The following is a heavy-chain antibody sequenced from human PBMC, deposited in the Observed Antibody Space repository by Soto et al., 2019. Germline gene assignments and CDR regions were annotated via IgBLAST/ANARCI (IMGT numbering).Heavy chain of an antibody. CDR1: GGSISSGGYY. J-gene: IGHJ4*02. D-gene: IGHD4-17*01. CDR2: VYYSGST. CDR3: ARGDYGDYVRHPYYFDY. Sequence: QVQLQESGPGLVKPSQTLSLTCTVSGGSISSGGYYWSWIRHQPGKGLVWIGYVYYSGSTYYNPHLKNRLTIPVDASKNQYTLKRSAVTAPGTAVYYCARGDYGDYVRHPYYFDYWGQGTLVTVSS. V-gene: IGHV4-31*03.